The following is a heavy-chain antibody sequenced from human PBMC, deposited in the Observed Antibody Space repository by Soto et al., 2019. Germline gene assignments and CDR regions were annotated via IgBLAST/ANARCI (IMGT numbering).Heavy chain of an antibody. V-gene: IGHV4-4*02. D-gene: IGHD6-13*01. J-gene: IGHJ4*02. CDR1: GGSISSSNW. Sequence: SETLSLTCAVSGGSISSSNWWSWVRQPPGKGLEWIGEIYHSGSTNYNPSLKSRVTISVDKSKNQFSLKLSSVTAADTAVYYCARGGGYSSSWQFDYWGQGXLVTVSS. CDR2: IYHSGST. CDR3: ARGGGYSSSWQFDY.